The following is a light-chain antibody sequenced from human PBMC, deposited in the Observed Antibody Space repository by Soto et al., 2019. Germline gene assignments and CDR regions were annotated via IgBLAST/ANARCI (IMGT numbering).Light chain of an antibody. V-gene: IGKV3-20*01. CDR1: QSVSNNY. J-gene: IGKJ1*01. Sequence: EIVLTQSPGTLSLYPGERATLSCRASQSVSNNYLAWYQQKPGQAPRLLIYGASNSATGIPDRFSGSGSGTDFTRTISRLLPDDFAVYYCQQYGSSGTFGQGTKVEI. CDR2: GAS. CDR3: QQYGSSGT.